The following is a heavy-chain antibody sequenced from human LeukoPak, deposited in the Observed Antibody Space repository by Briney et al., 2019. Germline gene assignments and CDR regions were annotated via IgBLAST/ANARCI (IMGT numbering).Heavy chain of an antibody. CDR3: ARLRREYQLTPFDY. Sequence: GGSLRLSCAASGFTFSSYAMHWVRQAPGKGLEWVAVISYDGSNKYYADSVKGRFTISRDNSKNTLYLQMNSLRAEDTAVYYCARLRREYQLTPFDYWGQGTLVTVSS. V-gene: IGHV3-30*04. CDR1: GFTFSSYA. D-gene: IGHD2-2*01. J-gene: IGHJ4*02. CDR2: ISYDGSNK.